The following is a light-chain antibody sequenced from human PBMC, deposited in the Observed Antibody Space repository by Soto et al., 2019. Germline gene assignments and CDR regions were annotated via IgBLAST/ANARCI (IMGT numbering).Light chain of an antibody. J-gene: IGKJ1*01. CDR1: QSVSSN. CDR3: LQDYTYPWT. V-gene: IGKV3-15*01. Sequence: EIVMTQSPATLSVSPGARAPLSCRASQSVSSNLAWYPQKPGQAPRLLIYGASTRATGIPARFSGSGSGTEFTLTISSLQSEDFAVYYCLQDYTYPWTFGQGTKVDIK. CDR2: GAS.